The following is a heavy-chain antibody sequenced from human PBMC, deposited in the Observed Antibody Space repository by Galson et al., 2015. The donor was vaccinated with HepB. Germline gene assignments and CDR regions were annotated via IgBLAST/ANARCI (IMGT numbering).Heavy chain of an antibody. J-gene: IGHJ6*02. D-gene: IGHD5-24*01. Sequence: CAISGDSVSSNSAAWNRIRQSPSRGLEWLGRTYYRSKWYNDYAVSVKSRITINPDTSKNQFSLQLNSVTPEDTAVYYCARDLRWLQFPYYYYGMDVWGQGTTVTVSS. CDR3: ARDLRWLQFPYYYYGMDV. CDR2: TYYRSKWYN. CDR1: GDSVSSNSAA. V-gene: IGHV6-1*01.